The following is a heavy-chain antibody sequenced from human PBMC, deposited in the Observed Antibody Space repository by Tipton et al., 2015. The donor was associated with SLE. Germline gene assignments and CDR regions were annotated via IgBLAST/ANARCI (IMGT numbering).Heavy chain of an antibody. V-gene: IGHV4-4*02. CDR1: GDSISSSNW. CDR3: ARLHHSSGPY. CDR2: IYYSGST. Sequence: TLSLTCAVSGDSISSSNWWSWVRQPPGKGLEWIGSIYYSGSTYYNPSLKSRVTISVDTSKNQFSLKLSSVTAADTAVYYCARLHHSSGPYWGQGTLVTVSS. D-gene: IGHD6-19*01. J-gene: IGHJ4*02.